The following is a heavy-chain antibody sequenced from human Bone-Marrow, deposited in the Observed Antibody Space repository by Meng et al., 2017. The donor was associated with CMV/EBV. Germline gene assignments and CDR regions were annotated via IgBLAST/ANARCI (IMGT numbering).Heavy chain of an antibody. V-gene: IGHV1-69*05. D-gene: IGHD2-2*02. Sequence: SVKVSCKASGGTFSNYALSWGRQAPGQGLEWRGGIIPIFGTANYAQKFQGRVTITTDESTSTAYMELSRLRSEDTAVYYCAREGPREGDCTSISCYSDVYGMDVWGQGTTVTVYS. CDR3: AREGPREGDCTSISCYSDVYGMDV. J-gene: IGHJ6*02. CDR2: IIPIFGTA. CDR1: GGTFSNYA.